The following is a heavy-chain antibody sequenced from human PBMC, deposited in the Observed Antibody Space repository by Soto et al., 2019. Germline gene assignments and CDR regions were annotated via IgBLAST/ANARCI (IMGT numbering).Heavy chain of an antibody. V-gene: IGHV1-3*01. Sequence: ASVKVSCKACGYTFTSYAMHCVRQAPGQRLEWMGWINAGNGNTKYSQKFQGRATITRDTSASTAYMELSSLRSEDTAVYYCASSYSNYALIDYYYYGMDVWGQGTTVTVSS. CDR1: GYTFTSYA. CDR2: INAGNGNT. CDR3: ASSYSNYALIDYYYYGMDV. D-gene: IGHD4-4*01. J-gene: IGHJ6*02.